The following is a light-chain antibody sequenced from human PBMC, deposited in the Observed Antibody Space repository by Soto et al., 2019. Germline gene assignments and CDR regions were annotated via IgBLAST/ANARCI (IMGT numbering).Light chain of an antibody. J-gene: IGKJ2*01. CDR2: GAS. CDR3: QRYDSSPFP. CDR1: QSVSSTY. V-gene: IGKV3-20*01. Sequence: EIVLTQSPGTLSSSPGERATLSCRASQSVSSTYLAWYQQKPGQAPRLLIYGASSSATGIQDRFSGSGSGTDFTLIISRLQPEDFAVYYCQRYDSSPFPFGQGTELEIK.